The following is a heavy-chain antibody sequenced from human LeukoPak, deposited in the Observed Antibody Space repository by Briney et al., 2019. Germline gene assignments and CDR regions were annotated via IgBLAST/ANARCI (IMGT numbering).Heavy chain of an antibody. J-gene: IGHJ4*02. CDR2: IYYSGST. V-gene: IGHV4-31*03. Sequence: SQTRSLTCTVPGGSTSSGGYYWSWIRQHPGKGLEWIGYIYYSGSTYYNPSLKSRVTISVDTSKNQFSLKLSSVTAADTAVYYCATVDTAMPYYFDYWGQGTLVTVSS. CDR3: ATVDTAMPYYFDY. CDR1: GGSTSSGGYY. D-gene: IGHD5-18*01.